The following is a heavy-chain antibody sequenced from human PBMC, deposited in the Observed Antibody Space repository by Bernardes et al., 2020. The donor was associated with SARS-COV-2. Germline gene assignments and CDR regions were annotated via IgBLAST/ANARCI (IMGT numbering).Heavy chain of an antibody. D-gene: IGHD3-10*01. CDR1: GYAFRSYG. J-gene: IGHJ6*02. V-gene: IGHV1-18*01. CDR3: AREVMVRISDTYRNGMDL. Sequence: ASVKVSCMAFGYAFRSYGISWARQAPGQGLEWMGWISGFNGDTSYIQKIQDRVTMTTDTSTSTAYMDLRDLRSDDTAVYYCAREVMVRISDTYRNGMDLWGQGTTVTVSS. CDR2: ISGFNGDT.